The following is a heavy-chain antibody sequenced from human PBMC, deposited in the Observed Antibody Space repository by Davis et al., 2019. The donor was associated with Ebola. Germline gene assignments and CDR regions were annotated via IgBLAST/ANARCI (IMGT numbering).Heavy chain of an antibody. CDR2: IYYSGNT. CDR1: GGSISSSY. J-gene: IGHJ5*02. CDR3: ARGGGWFDP. Sequence: SETLSLTCTVSGGSISSSYWSWIRQPPGKGLEWIGYIYYSGNTNYNPSLKSRVSISVDTSRHQFSLKLNSVTAADTAVYFCARGGGWFDPWGQGTLVTVSS. D-gene: IGHD3-16*01. V-gene: IGHV4-59*08.